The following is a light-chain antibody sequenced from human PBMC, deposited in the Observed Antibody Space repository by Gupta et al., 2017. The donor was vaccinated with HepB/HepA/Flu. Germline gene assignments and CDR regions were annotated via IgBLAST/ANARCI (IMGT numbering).Light chain of an antibody. J-gene: IGLJ1*01. CDR2: GKS. V-gene: IGLV3-19*01. CDR3: NSRDSSGNHYV. Sequence: SSALTQDPAVSVALGQTVRITCQGDRLRSYYASWYQQKPGQAPVLVIYGKSNRPSGIPDRFSGSSSGNTASLTITGAQAEDEADYYCNSRDSSGNHYVFGTGTKVTVL. CDR1: RLRSYY.